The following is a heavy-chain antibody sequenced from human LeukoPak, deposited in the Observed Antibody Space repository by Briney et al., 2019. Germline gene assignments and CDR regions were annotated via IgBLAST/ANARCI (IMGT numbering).Heavy chain of an antibody. CDR1: GGSISSYY. Sequence: SETLSLTCTVSGGSISSYYWSWIRQPAGTALEWIGRIYTSGSTNYNPSLKSRVTISVDTSKNQFSLKLSSVTAADTAVYYCASEGTTVTTFDYWGQGTLVTVSS. V-gene: IGHV4-4*07. CDR2: IYTSGST. J-gene: IGHJ4*02. CDR3: ASEGTTVTTFDY. D-gene: IGHD4-17*01.